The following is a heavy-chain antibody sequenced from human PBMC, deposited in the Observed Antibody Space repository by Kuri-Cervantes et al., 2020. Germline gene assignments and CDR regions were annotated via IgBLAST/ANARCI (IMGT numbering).Heavy chain of an antibody. CDR3: AKGPVGSGYYLSIHDAPYFDY. J-gene: IGHJ4*02. Sequence: GESLKISRAASGFTFSSYAMHWVRQAPGKGPEWVSAISGTGGYTYYADSVKGRFTISRDNSKNTLFLQMHSLRAEETAVYHCAKGPVGSGYYLSIHDAPYFDYWGQGTLVTVSS. CDR2: ISGTGGYT. V-gene: IGHV3-23*01. D-gene: IGHD3-22*01. CDR1: GFTFSSYA.